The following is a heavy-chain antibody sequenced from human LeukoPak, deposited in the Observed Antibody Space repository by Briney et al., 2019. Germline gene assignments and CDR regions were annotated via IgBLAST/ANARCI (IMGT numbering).Heavy chain of an antibody. CDR3: ARGGTYSSSWYGAFDI. CDR2: IYYSGST. CDR1: GGSISSYY. D-gene: IGHD6-13*01. Sequence: SETLSLTCTVSGGSISSYYWSWIRQPPGKGLEWVGYIYYSGSTNYNPSLKSRVTISVDTSKNQISLKLSSVTAADTAVYYCARGGTYSSSWYGAFDIWGQGTMVTVSS. J-gene: IGHJ3*02. V-gene: IGHV4-59*01.